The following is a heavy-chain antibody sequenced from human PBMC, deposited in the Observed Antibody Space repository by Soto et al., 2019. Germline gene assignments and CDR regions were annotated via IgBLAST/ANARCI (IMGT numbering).Heavy chain of an antibody. Sequence: PXGSLRLSFAASGFTFDDYSMHWVRQAPGKGLEWVSGISLNSGSIGYADSVKGRFTISRDNAKNSLYLQMNSLRAEDTALYYCVGTTYNCFDTWGQGTLVTVSS. CDR1: GFTFDDYS. CDR2: ISLNSGSI. J-gene: IGHJ5*02. V-gene: IGHV3-9*01. CDR3: VGTTYNCFDT.